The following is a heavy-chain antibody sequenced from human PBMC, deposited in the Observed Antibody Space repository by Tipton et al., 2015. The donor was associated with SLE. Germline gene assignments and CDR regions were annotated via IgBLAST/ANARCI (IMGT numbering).Heavy chain of an antibody. Sequence: TLSLTCTVSDGSISSSSYCWGWIRQPPGKGLEWIGSIYYSGSTYYNPSLKSRVTISVDTSKNQFSLKLSSVTAADTAVYYCARHHSSSWLDAFDIWGQGTMVTVSS. CDR2: IYYSGST. J-gene: IGHJ3*02. D-gene: IGHD6-13*01. CDR1: DGSISSSSYC. V-gene: IGHV4-39*01. CDR3: ARHHSSSWLDAFDI.